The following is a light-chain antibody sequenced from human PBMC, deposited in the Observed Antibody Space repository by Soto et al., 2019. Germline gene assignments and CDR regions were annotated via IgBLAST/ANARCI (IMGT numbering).Light chain of an antibody. Sequence: EIVVKMSAAARSLTPRDRATLSCGATQSVRSSLAWYLQQPGQAPRLLIYDASKRATGIPARFSGSGSGTDFTLTISSLEPKDFAVYYCQQRSNWPGTFGQGTKVDIK. CDR2: DAS. J-gene: IGKJ1*01. V-gene: IGKV3-11*01. CDR1: QSVRSS. CDR3: QQRSNWPGT.